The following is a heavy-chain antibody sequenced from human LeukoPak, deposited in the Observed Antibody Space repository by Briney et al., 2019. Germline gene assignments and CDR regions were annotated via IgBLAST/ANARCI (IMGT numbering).Heavy chain of an antibody. Sequence: ASVKVSCKASGYTFTSYGISXVXXXXGXGXXWXXXISAYNGNTNYAQKLQGRVTMTTDTSTSTAYMELRSPRSDDTAVYYCARELGVVVPAANDYWGQGTLVTVSS. CDR1: GYTFTSYG. CDR3: ARELGVVVPAANDY. D-gene: IGHD2-2*01. V-gene: IGHV1-18*01. CDR2: ISAYNGNT. J-gene: IGHJ4*02.